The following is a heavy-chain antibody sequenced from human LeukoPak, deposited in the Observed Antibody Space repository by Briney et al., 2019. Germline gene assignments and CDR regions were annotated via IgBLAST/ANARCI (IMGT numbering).Heavy chain of an antibody. CDR3: ANTRPVASMFD. CDR2: ISGSGGSA. Sequence: GGSLRLSCAASGFTFSSYAMSWVRQAPGKGLEWVSAISGSGGSAYYADSVKGRFTISRDNSKNTLYLQMNSLRAEDTAVYYCANTRPVASMFDWGQGTLVTVSS. CDR1: GFTFSSYA. J-gene: IGHJ4*02. D-gene: IGHD3-10*02. V-gene: IGHV3-23*01.